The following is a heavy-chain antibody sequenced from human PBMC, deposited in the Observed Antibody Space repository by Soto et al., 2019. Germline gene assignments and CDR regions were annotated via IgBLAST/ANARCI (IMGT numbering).Heavy chain of an antibody. CDR2: INYSGST. D-gene: IGHD6-19*01. V-gene: IGHV4-39*02. CDR1: GASIISSSYY. J-gene: IGHJ5*02. CDR3: AREGLAVAGKGGWFDP. Sequence: SENLSLTCTVSGASIISSSYYWCWIRQPPGKGLEWIGSINYSGSTYYNPSLKSRVTISADTSKNQFSLKLRSVTAADTAVYYCAREGLAVAGKGGWFDPWGQETLVTVSS.